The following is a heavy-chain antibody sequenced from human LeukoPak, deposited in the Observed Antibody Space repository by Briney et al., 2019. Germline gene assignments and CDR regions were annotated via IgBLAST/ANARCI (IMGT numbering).Heavy chain of an antibody. Sequence: GGSLRLSCAASGFTFSSYATSWVRQALGKGLEWVSAISGSGGSTYYADSVKGRFTISRDNSKNTLYLQMNSLRAEDTAVYYCAKSQQTDTMIPQGYWGQGTLVTVSS. CDR1: GFTFSSYA. V-gene: IGHV3-23*01. CDR2: ISGSGGST. J-gene: IGHJ4*02. CDR3: AKSQQTDTMIPQGY. D-gene: IGHD3-22*01.